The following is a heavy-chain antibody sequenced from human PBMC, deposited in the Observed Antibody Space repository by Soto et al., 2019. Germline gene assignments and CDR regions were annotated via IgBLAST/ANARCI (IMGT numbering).Heavy chain of an antibody. CDR3: ARDNRYLN. CDR1: GFSFTGYW. Sequence: EVQLVESGGGLVQPGGSLRLSFAASGFSFTGYWMSWVRQAPGKGLEWVANIKQDGNELHYLDSVKGRFTISRDNAKSSLHLQMNSLRVEDTAVYYCARDNRYLNWGQGTLVTVSS. J-gene: IGHJ4*02. V-gene: IGHV3-7*03. CDR2: IKQDGNEL. D-gene: IGHD1-20*01.